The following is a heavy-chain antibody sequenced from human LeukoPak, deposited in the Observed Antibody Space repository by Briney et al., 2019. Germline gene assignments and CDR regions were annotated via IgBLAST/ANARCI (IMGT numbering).Heavy chain of an antibody. CDR3: ARHPRYYYGSGSYSGFCWFDP. J-gene: IGHJ5*02. V-gene: IGHV4-34*01. D-gene: IGHD3-10*01. CDR1: GGSFSGYY. CDR2: INHSGST. Sequence: SETLSLTCAVYGGSFSGYYWSWIRQPPGKGLEWIGEINHSGSTNYNPSLKSRVTISVDTSKNQFSLKLSSVTAAGTAVYYCARHPRYYYGSGSYSGFCWFDPWGQGTLVTVSS.